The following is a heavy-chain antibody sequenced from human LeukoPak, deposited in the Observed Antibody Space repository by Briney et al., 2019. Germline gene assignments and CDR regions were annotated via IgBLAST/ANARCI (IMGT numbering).Heavy chain of an antibody. CDR2: INQDGSQK. CDR1: GFTFSRHW. CDR3: ARERATIL. J-gene: IGHJ4*02. D-gene: IGHD5-24*01. V-gene: IGHV3-7*01. Sequence: GGSLRLSCAASGFTFSRHWMSWVRQAPGKGLEWVATINQDGSQKYYVDSVRGRFTISRDNAKNSLYLQMNSLRAEDTAVYYCARERATILWGQGTLVTVSS.